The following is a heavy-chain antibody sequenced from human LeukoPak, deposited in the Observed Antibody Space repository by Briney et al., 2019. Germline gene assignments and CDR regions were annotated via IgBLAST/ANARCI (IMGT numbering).Heavy chain of an antibody. CDR3: AKEGPTVTTVDYYYYYMDV. J-gene: IGHJ6*03. CDR1: GFTFSSYS. V-gene: IGHV3-21*04. CDR2: ISGSSSYI. Sequence: GGSLRLSCAASGFTFSSYSMNWVRQAPGKGLEWVSSISGSSSYIYYADSVKGRFTISRDNAKNSLYLQMNSLRAEDTAVYYCAKEGPTVTTVDYYYYYMDVWGKGTTVTVSS. D-gene: IGHD4-17*01.